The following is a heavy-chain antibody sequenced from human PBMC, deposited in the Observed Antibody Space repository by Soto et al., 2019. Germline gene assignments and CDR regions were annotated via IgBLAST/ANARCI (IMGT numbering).Heavy chain of an antibody. V-gene: IGHV4-31*03. D-gene: IGHD2-2*01. CDR1: GYSMTSGGYY. CDR2: IYYSGGT. Sequence: QMQLQESCPELVKPSQTLSLICTVSGYSMTSGGYYWSWIRHLPGKGLEWIGYIYYSGGTQFNPSLKSRVSMSVDTSKNQFSLRLSSVTAEDTAVYYCATLLGSHQHYYFGIDVWGQGTTVTVSS. J-gene: IGHJ6*02. CDR3: ATLLGSHQHYYFGIDV.